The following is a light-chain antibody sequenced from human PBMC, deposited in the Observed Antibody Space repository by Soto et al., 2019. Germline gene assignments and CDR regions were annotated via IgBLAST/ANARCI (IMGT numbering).Light chain of an antibody. Sequence: QSALTQPASVSGSPGQSITISCAGTSSDVGGYNYVSRYQQHPGKVPRLIISDVNTRRSGVSDRFSGSKSGNTASLTISGLQAEDEADYYCASFTRSVTVVFGGGTKLTVL. CDR2: DVN. CDR1: SSDVGGYNY. V-gene: IGLV2-14*03. CDR3: ASFTRSVTVV. J-gene: IGLJ2*01.